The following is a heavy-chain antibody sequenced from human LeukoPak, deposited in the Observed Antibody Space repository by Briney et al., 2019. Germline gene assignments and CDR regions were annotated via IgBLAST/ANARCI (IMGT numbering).Heavy chain of an antibody. D-gene: IGHD2-15*01. CDR3: ARAGSCSADPCYTYLDY. J-gene: IGHJ4*02. Sequence: SVKLSCKASGYPPTIFETNWVRQPDEQGLEWMGWMNANNGNTVYAQKFQGTLTMTRNPSISTAYMQLSSLRSEDTAIYYCARAGSCSADPCYTYLDYWGQGTLVTVSS. CDR1: GYPPTIFE. V-gene: IGHV1-8*02. CDR2: MNANNGNT.